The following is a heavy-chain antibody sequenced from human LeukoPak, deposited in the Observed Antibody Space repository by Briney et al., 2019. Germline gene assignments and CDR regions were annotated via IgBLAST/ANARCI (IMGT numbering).Heavy chain of an antibody. CDR1: GFTFSNYN. Sequence: GGLRLSCAASGFTFSNYNMNWVRQAPGKAMEWVSSISSSSSYIKYADSVKGRFTISRDNARNSLYLQMTSLRADDTALYYCARHSGYYRRGPDYYYYYMDVWGKGTTVTVSS. V-gene: IGHV3-21*01. CDR3: ARHSGYYRRGPDYYYYYMDV. CDR2: ISSSSSYI. J-gene: IGHJ6*03. D-gene: IGHD5-12*01.